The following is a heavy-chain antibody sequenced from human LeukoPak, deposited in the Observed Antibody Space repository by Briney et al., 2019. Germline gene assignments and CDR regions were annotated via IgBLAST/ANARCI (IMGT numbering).Heavy chain of an antibody. J-gene: IGHJ4*02. V-gene: IGHV4-38-2*01. D-gene: IGHD3-3*01. CDR3: ARNEYYDSWSGYLGYFDY. Sequence: SETLSLTCPVSGNSITSGYYWGWIRQPPGKGLEWIGSLYHSGNTYYNPSLKSRVTMSVDTSKNQFSLRLSSVTAADTAVYYCARNEYYDSWSGYLGYFDYWGQGTLVTVSS. CDR2: LYHSGNT. CDR1: GNSITSGYY.